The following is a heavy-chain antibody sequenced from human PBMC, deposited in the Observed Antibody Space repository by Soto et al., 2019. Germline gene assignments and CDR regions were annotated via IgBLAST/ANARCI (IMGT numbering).Heavy chain of an antibody. Sequence: QVQLVESGGGVVQPGRSLRLSCAASGFTFSSYGMHWVRQAPGKGLEWVAVIWYDGSNKYYADSVKGRFTISRDNSKNPLYLQMNSLRAEDTAVYYCASTKQVAFDYWGQGTLVTVSS. CDR2: IWYDGSNK. V-gene: IGHV3-33*01. D-gene: IGHD6-13*01. CDR3: ASTKQVAFDY. J-gene: IGHJ4*02. CDR1: GFTFSSYG.